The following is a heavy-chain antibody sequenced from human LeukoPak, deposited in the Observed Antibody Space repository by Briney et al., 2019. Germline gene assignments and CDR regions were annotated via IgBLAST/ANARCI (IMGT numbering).Heavy chain of an antibody. CDR3: ARHRLWFGELSVPYYFDY. J-gene: IGHJ4*02. CDR2: IYYSGST. CDR1: GGSISSYY. D-gene: IGHD3-10*01. V-gene: IGHV4-59*08. Sequence: SETLSLTCTVSGGSISSYYWSWIRHPPGKGLEWIGYIYYSGSTNYNPSLTSRVTTSVDTSKNQFSLKLSSVNAADTAVYYCARHRLWFGELSVPYYFDYWGQGTLVTVSS.